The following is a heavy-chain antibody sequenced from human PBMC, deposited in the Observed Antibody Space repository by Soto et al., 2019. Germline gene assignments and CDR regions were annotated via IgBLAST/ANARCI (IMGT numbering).Heavy chain of an antibody. J-gene: IGHJ4*02. CDR3: ARASGAARPFDY. D-gene: IGHD6-6*01. Sequence: SETLSLTCAVYGGSFSGYYWSWIRQPPGKGLEWIGEINHSGSTNYNPSLKSRVTISVDTSKNQFSLKLSSVTAADTAVYYCARASGAARPFDYWGQGTLVTVSS. CDR1: GGSFSGYY. V-gene: IGHV4-34*01. CDR2: INHSGST.